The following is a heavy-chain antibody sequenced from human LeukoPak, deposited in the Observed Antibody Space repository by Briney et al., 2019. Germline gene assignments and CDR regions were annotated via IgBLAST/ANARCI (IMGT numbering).Heavy chain of an antibody. CDR2: ISWDGGST. J-gene: IGHJ6*03. D-gene: IGHD3-22*01. Sequence: GGSLRPSCAASGFTFDDYAMHWVRQAPGKGLEWVSLISWDGGSTYYADSVKGRFTISRDNSKNSLYLQMNSLRAEDTALYYCAKDGNYYDSSPTYYYYMDVWGKGTTVTVSS. V-gene: IGHV3-43D*03. CDR1: GFTFDDYA. CDR3: AKDGNYYDSSPTYYYYMDV.